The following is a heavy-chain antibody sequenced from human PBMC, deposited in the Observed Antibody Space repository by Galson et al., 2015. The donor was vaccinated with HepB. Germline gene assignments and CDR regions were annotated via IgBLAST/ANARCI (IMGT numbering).Heavy chain of an antibody. Sequence: SVKVSCKASGYTFTSYYMHWVRQAPGQGLEWMGIINPSGGSTSYAQKFQGRVTMTRDTSTSTVYMKLSNLSSEDTAVYYCARDLSSQSDDFSGYYSVLGSWGQGTLVTVSS. CDR1: GYTFTSYY. V-gene: IGHV1-46*01. J-gene: IGHJ5*02. CDR2: INPSGGST. D-gene: IGHD3-22*01. CDR3: ARDLSSQSDDFSGYYSVLGS.